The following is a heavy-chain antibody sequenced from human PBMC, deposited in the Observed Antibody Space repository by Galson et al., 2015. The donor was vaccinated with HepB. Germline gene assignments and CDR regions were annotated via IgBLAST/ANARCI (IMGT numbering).Heavy chain of an antibody. D-gene: IGHD3-10*01. Sequence: CAISGDSVSSNSAAWNWIRQSPSRGLEWLGRTYYRSKWYNDYAVSVKSRITINPDTSKNQFSLQLNSVTPEDTAVYYCARDQGRGYYGSGSLTPFDIWGQGTMVTPSS. CDR3: ARDQGRGYYGSGSLTPFDI. CDR2: TYYRSKWYN. CDR1: GDSVSSNSAA. J-gene: IGHJ3*02. V-gene: IGHV6-1*01.